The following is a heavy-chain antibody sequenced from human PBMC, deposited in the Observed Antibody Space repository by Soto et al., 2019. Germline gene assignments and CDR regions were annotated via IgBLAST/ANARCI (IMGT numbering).Heavy chain of an antibody. CDR2: ISAYNGNT. CDR1: GYTFTSYG. CDR3: ARWGDQNYGDYGGWFDP. J-gene: IGHJ5*02. V-gene: IGHV1-18*01. Sequence: QVQLVQSGAEVKKPGASVKVSCKASGYTFTSYGISWVRQAPGQGLEWMGWISAYNGNTNYAQKLQGRVTMTTHTSASTAYMELRRLRSDDAAVYYCARWGDQNYGDYGGWFDPWGQGTLVTVSS. D-gene: IGHD4-17*01.